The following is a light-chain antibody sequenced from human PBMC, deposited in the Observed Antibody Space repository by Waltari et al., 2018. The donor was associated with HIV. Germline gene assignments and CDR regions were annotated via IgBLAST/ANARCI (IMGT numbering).Light chain of an antibody. CDR3: AAWDASLHVV. CDR2: RNH. V-gene: IGLV1-44*01. Sequence: QSVLTQPPSASGTLGQGVTISCFGRSSNIGTNTVNWYQHLPGAAPKLIIFRNHQRPSGVPHRVSGSQSGTSAFLTITGLLPGDEATYYCAAWDASLHVVFGGGTQLTVL. CDR1: SSNIGTNT. J-gene: IGLJ2*01.